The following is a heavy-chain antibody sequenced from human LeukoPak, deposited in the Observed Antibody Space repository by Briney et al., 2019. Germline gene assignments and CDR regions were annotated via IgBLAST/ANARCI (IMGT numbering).Heavy chain of an antibody. CDR1: GFTFRTYW. D-gene: IGHD4-17*01. CDR2: FNGDGSST. CDR3: ARGRYYLDS. J-gene: IGHJ4*02. Sequence: GGSLRPSCAASGFTFRTYWMHWVRQAPGKGLAWVSRFNGDGSSTYYADSVKGRFTISRDSAKNTLYLQMNSLRAEDTAVYYCARGRYYLDSWGQGTLVTVSS. V-gene: IGHV3-74*01.